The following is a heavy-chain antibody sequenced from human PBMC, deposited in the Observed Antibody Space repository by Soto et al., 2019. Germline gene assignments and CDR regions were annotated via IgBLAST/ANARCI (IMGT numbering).Heavy chain of an antibody. Sequence: QVQLQESGPGLVRPSQTLSLTCTVSGGSIRSEYYHWTWIRQAPGKGLEWIGYIHYSGSVHYNPSLQSRLTMSGDTSKNLFSLNLSSVTATDTAVYFCAREDDGGDRDYYGLDVWGQGTTVTVSS. CDR2: IHYSGSV. CDR3: AREDDGGDRDYYGLDV. D-gene: IGHD2-21*02. CDR1: GGSIRSEYYH. J-gene: IGHJ6*02. V-gene: IGHV4-30-4*01.